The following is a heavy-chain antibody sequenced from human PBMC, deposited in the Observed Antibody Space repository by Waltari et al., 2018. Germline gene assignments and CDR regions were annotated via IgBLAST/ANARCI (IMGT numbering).Heavy chain of an antibody. Sequence: QLVESGGGLERPGGSLRLSCAASGFTFSTHVMNWARQAPGKGLDWVSVISEGGAFTYYADSVKGRFTISRDNSKNTLFLQMNSLRAEDTAVYYCAKRGGGQQGYFDFWGRGTLVTVSS. D-gene: IGHD3-16*01. J-gene: IGHJ4*02. CDR3: AKRGGGQQGYFDF. CDR1: GFTFSTHV. V-gene: IGHV3-23*04. CDR2: ISEGGAFT.